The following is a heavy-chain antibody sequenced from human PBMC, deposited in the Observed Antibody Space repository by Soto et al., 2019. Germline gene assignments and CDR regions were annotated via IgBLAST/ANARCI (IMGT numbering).Heavy chain of an antibody. D-gene: IGHD2-21*01. CDR2: ISTYNGNT. J-gene: IGHJ4*02. Sequence: QVQLVQSGAEMKKPGASVKVSCKASGYSFSLYGISWVRQAPGQGLEWMGWISTYNGNTKYAQKCQDRVTFTTDTSTSTAYMEVTSLGSDDTAVYYCARMIASSLDYWGQGTLVTVSS. CDR3: ARMIASSLDY. CDR1: GYSFSLYG. V-gene: IGHV1-18*04.